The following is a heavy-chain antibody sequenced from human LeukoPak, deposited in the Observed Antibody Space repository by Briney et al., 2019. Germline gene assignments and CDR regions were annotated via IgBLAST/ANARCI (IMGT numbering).Heavy chain of an antibody. CDR1: GDGVSSNSAS. J-gene: IGHJ4*02. CDR3: GRGSGEALDY. D-gene: IGHD2-15*01. CDR2: TYYRSKWYN. Sequence: SQALSLTCAISGDGVSSNSASWNWIRQSPSRGLEWLGRTYYRSKWYNDYAVSVKSRITINPDTSKNQFSLQLNSVTPEDTAVYYCGRGSGEALDYWGQGTLVTVSS. V-gene: IGHV6-1*01.